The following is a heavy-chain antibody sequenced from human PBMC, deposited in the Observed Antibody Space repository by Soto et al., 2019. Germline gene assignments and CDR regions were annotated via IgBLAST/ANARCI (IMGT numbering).Heavy chain of an antibody. CDR1: GFTFSSYG. J-gene: IGHJ4*02. D-gene: IGHD3-3*01. Sequence: QVQLVESGGGVVQPGRSLRLSCAASGFTFSSYGMHWVRQAPGKGLEWVAVISYDGSNKYYADSVKGRFTISRDNSKNTLYLQMNSLRAEDTAVYYCAKETQIYDFWSGSEFDYWGQGTLVTVSS. V-gene: IGHV3-30*18. CDR3: AKETQIYDFWSGSEFDY. CDR2: ISYDGSNK.